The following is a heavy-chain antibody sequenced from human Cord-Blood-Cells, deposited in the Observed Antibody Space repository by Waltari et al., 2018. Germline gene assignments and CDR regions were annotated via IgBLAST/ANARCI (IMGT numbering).Heavy chain of an antibody. V-gene: IGHV4-34*01. CDR3: ASNRLYYYYGMDV. J-gene: IGHJ6*02. Sequence: QVQLQQWGAGLLKPSETLSLTCAVYGGYFSGSYLSWIRHPPGKGLEWIGEINHSGSTNYNPSLKIRVTRSVDTSKNQFSLKLSSVTAADTAVYYCASNRLYYYYGMDVWGQGTTVTVSS. CDR2: INHSGST. CDR1: GGYFSGSY. D-gene: IGHD6-25*01.